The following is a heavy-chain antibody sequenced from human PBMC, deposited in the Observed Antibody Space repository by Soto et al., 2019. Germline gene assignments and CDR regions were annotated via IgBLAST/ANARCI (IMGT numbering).Heavy chain of an antibody. J-gene: IGHJ4*02. CDR3: ARMGDYGDYVPKFDY. CDR1: GGSFSGYY. D-gene: IGHD4-17*01. Sequence: AVYGGSFSGYYWSWIRQPPGKGLEWIGEINHSGSTNYNPSLKSRVTISVDTSKNQFSLKLSSVTAADTAVYYCARMGDYGDYVPKFDYRGRGTLVTVDS. V-gene: IGHV4-34*01. CDR2: INHSGST.